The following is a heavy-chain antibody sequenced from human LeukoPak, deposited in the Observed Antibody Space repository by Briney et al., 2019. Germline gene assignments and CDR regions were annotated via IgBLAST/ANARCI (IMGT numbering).Heavy chain of an antibody. CDR2: IYTSGST. J-gene: IGHJ4*02. Sequence: SETLSLTCTVSGGSISSSSYYWSWIRQPAGKGLEWIGRIYTSGSTNYNPSLKSRVTMSVDTSKDQFSLKLSSVTAADTAVYYCAGGYSYGYGGKSGIDYWGQGTLVTVSS. CDR1: GGSISSSSYY. V-gene: IGHV4-61*02. CDR3: AGGYSYGYGGKSGIDY. D-gene: IGHD5-18*01.